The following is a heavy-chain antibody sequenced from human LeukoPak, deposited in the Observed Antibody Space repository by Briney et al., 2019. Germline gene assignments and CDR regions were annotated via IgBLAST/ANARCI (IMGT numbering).Heavy chain of an antibody. CDR1: GFTFSSYA. D-gene: IGHD6-19*01. J-gene: IGHJ4*02. CDR2: ISYDGSNK. V-gene: IGHV3-30*01. Sequence: GGSLRLSCAASGFTFSSYAMHWVRQAPGKGLEWVAVISYDGSNKYYADSVKGRFTISRDNSKNTLYLQMNSLRAEDTAVYYCAGSSGWLPSSHFDYWGQGTLVTVSS. CDR3: AGSSGWLPSSHFDY.